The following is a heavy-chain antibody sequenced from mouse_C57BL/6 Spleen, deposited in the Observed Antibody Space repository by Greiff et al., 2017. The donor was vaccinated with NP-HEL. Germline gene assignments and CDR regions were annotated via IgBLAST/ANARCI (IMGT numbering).Heavy chain of an antibody. J-gene: IGHJ4*01. CDR1: GFTFSSYG. V-gene: IGHV5-6*01. D-gene: IGHD2-2*01. CDR3: ARHEGGYDVDYAMDY. CDR2: ISSGGSYT. Sequence: EVQVVESGGDLVKPGGSLKLSCAASGFTFSSYGMSWVRQTPDKRLEWVATISSGGSYTYYPDSVKGRFTISRDNAKNTLYLQMSSLKSEDTAMYYCARHEGGYDVDYAMDYWGQGTSVTVSS.